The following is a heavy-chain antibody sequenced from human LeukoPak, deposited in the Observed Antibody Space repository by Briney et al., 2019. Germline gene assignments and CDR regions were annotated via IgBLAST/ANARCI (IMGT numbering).Heavy chain of an antibody. V-gene: IGHV4-61*08. J-gene: IGHJ3*02. CDR3: ARKNDFDM. CDR2: IYYSGST. D-gene: IGHD2/OR15-2a*01. CDR1: GGSISRGDYY. Sequence: SETLTLTCTVSGGSISRGDYYWSWIRQPPGKGLEWIGCIYYSGSTYYNPSLKSRVTISVDMSKSQFSLRLTSVTAADTAVYYCARKNDFDMWGQGTLVTVSS.